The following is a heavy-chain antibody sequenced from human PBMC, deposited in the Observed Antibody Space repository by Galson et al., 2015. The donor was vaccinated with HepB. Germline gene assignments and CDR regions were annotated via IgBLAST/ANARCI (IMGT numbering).Heavy chain of an antibody. J-gene: IGHJ5*02. CDR2: ISSSSGYT. CDR3: ARVRTSSYCGGDCYLLDNWFDP. V-gene: IGHV3-11*05. Sequence: SLRLSCAASGFTFSDYYMSWIRQAPGKGLEWVSYISSSSGYTNYADSVRGRFTVSRDNAKKSLYLQMNSLRAEDTAMYYCARVRTSSYCGGDCYLLDNWFDPWGQGTLVTVSS. CDR1: GFTFSDYY. D-gene: IGHD2-21*02.